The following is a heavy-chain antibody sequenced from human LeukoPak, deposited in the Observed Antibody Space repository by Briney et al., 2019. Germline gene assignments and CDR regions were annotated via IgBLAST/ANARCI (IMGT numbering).Heavy chain of an antibody. D-gene: IGHD3-10*01. CDR3: ARDRRSVGMVRGVIRGRSGGMDV. J-gene: IGHJ6*02. Sequence: ASVKVSCKASGYTFTNYDISWVRQAPGQGLEWMGWISTSNPNTYYAQKLQGRVTMTTDTSTSTAYMELRSLSSDDTAAYYCARDRRSVGMVRGVIRGRSGGMDVWGQGTTVTVSS. CDR2: ISTSNPNT. CDR1: GYTFTNYD. V-gene: IGHV1-18*01.